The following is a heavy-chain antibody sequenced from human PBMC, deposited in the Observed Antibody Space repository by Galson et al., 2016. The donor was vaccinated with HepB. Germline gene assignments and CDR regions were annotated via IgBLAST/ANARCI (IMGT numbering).Heavy chain of an antibody. CDR3: ATATDYAFDI. D-gene: IGHD3/OR15-3a*01. V-gene: IGHV3-30*03. Sequence: SLRLSCAASGFSFSNFAMYWVRQAPGKGLEWVAAIGYEGRSKHYIDSVKGRFTISRDNSKNTFSLQMNSLRVEDTALYYCATATDYAFDIWGQGTMVNVAS. J-gene: IGHJ3*02. CDR2: IGYEGRSK. CDR1: GFSFSNFA.